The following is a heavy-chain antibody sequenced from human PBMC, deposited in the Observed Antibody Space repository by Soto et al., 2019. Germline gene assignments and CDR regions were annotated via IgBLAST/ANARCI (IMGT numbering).Heavy chain of an antibody. CDR3: ARDSSGWAGLLHRYEP. CDR2: IIPIFGTA. D-gene: IGHD6-19*01. CDR1: GGTFSSYA. V-gene: IGHV1-69*06. Sequence: SVKVSCKASGGTFSSYAISWVRQAPGQGLEWMGGIIPIFGTANYAQKFQGRVTITADKSTSTAYMELSSLRSEDTAVYYCARDSSGWAGLLHRYEPWGQGTLVTVS. J-gene: IGHJ5*02.